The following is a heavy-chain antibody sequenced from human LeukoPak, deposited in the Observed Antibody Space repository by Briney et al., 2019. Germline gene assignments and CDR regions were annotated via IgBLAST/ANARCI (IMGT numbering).Heavy chain of an antibody. D-gene: IGHD2-2*01. V-gene: IGHV3-9*01. J-gene: IGHJ6*03. Sequence: GRSLRLSCAASGFTFDDYAMQWVRHAQGKGLEWVSGISWNSGSIGYADSVKGRFTISRDNAKNSLYLQMNSLRDEDTALYYCANLGSAGCRRITSCSAYMDVWGKGTTVTVSS. CDR1: GFTFDDYA. CDR3: ANLGSAGCRRITSCSAYMDV. CDR2: ISWNSGSI.